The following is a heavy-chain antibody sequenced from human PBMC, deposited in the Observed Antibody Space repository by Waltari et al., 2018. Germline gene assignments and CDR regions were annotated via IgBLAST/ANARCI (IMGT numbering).Heavy chain of an antibody. J-gene: IGHJ4*02. D-gene: IGHD3-22*01. V-gene: IGHV1-18*01. Sequence: QVQLVQSGAEVKKPGASVKVSCEASGYTFTNYGISWVRQAHGVGLEWMGWISGYNGNTNYVQKFQGRVTMTTDTSTNTAYMELRSLRSDDTAVYYCARDLSLAPISMMVEPQPFDYWGQGTLVTVSS. CDR1: GYTFTNYG. CDR3: ARDLSLAPISMMVEPQPFDY. CDR2: ISGYNGNT.